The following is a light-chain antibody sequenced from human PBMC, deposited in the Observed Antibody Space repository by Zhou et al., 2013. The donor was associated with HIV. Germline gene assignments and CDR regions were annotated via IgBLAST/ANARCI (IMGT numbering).Light chain of an antibody. CDR3: QQSYSTPYT. V-gene: IGKV1-39*01. CDR1: HDIRAF. Sequence: DIQMTQSPSFVSASVGDTVTITCRASHDIRAFLNWYRHKQGSAPELLIYDASNLETGVPSRFSGSGSGTDFTFTISSLQPEDFATYYCQQSYSTPYTFGQGTKLEIK. J-gene: IGKJ2*01. CDR2: DAS.